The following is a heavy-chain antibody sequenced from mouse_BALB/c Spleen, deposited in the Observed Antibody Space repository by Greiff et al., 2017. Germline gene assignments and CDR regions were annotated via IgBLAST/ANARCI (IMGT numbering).Heavy chain of an antibody. CDR1: GFTFNTYA. CDR3: VRHEGGSSPTPFDV. J-gene: IGHJ1*01. V-gene: IGHV10-1*02. CDR2: IRSKSNNYAT. Sequence: EVQLVESGGGLVQPKGSLKLSCAASGFTFNTYAMNWVRQAPGKGLEWVARIRSKSNNYATYYADSVKDRFTISRDDSQSMLYLQMNNLKTEDTAMYYCVRHEGGSSPTPFDVWGAGTTVTVSS. D-gene: IGHD1-1*01.